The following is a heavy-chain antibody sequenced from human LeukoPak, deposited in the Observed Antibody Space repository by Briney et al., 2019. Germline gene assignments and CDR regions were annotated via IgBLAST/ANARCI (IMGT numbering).Heavy chain of an antibody. CDR3: ARGVGINSTQHYYYYGMDV. J-gene: IGHJ6*02. CDR1: GGSISSSNW. D-gene: IGHD6-13*01. Sequence: KSSGTLSLTCAVSGGSISSSNWWSWVRQPPGKGLEWIGEIYHSGSTNYNPSLKSRVTISVDKSKNQFSLKLSSVTAADTAVYYCARGVGINSTQHYYYYGMDVWGQGTTVTVSS. V-gene: IGHV4-4*02. CDR2: IYHSGST.